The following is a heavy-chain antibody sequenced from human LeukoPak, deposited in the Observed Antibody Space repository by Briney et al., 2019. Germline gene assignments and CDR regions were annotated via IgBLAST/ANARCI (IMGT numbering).Heavy chain of an antibody. CDR3: ARIRRDYVWGSYRYYFDY. CDR2: IRYDGSNK. J-gene: IGHJ4*02. Sequence: GGSLRLSCAASGFTFSSYGMHWVRQAPGKGLEWVAFIRYDGSNKYYADSVKGRFTISRDNSKNTLYLQMNSLRAEDTAVYYCARIRRDYVWGSYRYYFDYWGQGTLVTVSS. CDR1: GFTFSSYG. D-gene: IGHD3-16*02. V-gene: IGHV3-30*02.